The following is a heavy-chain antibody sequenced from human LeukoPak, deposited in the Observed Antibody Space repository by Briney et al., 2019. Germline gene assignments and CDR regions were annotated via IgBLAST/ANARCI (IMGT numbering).Heavy chain of an antibody. Sequence: GGSLRLSCAASGFTFSSYSMNWVRQAPGKGLEWVSSISSSGSYIYYADSVKGRFTISRDNAKNSLYLQMNSLRAEDTAVYYCARDLSVAGIFYYYYYYMDVWGKGTTVTVSS. CDR1: GFTFSSYS. J-gene: IGHJ6*03. CDR3: ARDLSVAGIFYYYYYYMDV. D-gene: IGHD6-19*01. V-gene: IGHV3-21*01. CDR2: ISSSGSYI.